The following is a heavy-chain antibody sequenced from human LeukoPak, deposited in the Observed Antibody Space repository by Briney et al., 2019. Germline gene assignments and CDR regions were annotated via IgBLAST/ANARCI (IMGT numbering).Heavy chain of an antibody. V-gene: IGHV1-18*01. J-gene: IGHJ4*02. CDR1: GYTFTSYD. CDR3: ARERSLYYYDSSGYGDRDY. Sequence: ASVKVSCKASGYTFTSYDINWVRQATGQGLEWMGWISAYNGNTNYAQKLQGRVTMTTDTSTSTAYMELRSLRSDDTAVYYCARERSLYYYDSSGYGDRDYWGQGTLVTVSS. CDR2: ISAYNGNT. D-gene: IGHD3-22*01.